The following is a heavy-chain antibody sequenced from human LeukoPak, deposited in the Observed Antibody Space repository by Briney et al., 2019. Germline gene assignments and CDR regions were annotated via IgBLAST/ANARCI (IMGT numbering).Heavy chain of an antibody. CDR2: INHSGST. D-gene: IGHD5-12*01. CDR3: ARGRGYSGYKVREYFQP. J-gene: IGHJ1*01. Sequence: PSETLSLTCAVYGGSFSGYYWSWIRQPPGKGLEWIGEINHSGSTNYNPSLKSRVTISVDTSKNQFSLKLSSVTAADTAVYYCARGRGYSGYKVREYFQPWGQGTLVTVSS. V-gene: IGHV4-34*01. CDR1: GGSFSGYY.